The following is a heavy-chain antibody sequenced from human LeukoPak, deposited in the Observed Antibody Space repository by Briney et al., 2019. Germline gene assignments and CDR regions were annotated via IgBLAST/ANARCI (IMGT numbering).Heavy chain of an antibody. CDR2: INPNSGGT. V-gene: IGHV1-2*06. J-gene: IGHJ5*02. CDR3: ARDWRRSSGWYLGDWFDP. D-gene: IGHD6-19*01. Sequence: ASVKVSCKASGYTFTGYYMHWVRQAPGQGLEWMGRINPNSGGTNYAQKFQGRVTVTRDTSISTAYMELSRLRSDGTAVYYCARDWRRSSGWYLGDWFDPWGQGTLVTVSS. CDR1: GYTFTGYY.